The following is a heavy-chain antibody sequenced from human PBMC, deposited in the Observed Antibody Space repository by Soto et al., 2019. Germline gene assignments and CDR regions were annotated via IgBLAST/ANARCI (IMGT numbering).Heavy chain of an antibody. Sequence: LGESLKISCKVSGIRFTNYWIGWVRQMAGKGLEWMGIIYPGDSDTRYSPSFQGQVTISVDKSISTAYLQWSSLKASDSAMYYCATRGDYFDFWGQGTLVTVSS. V-gene: IGHV5-51*01. CDR3: ATRGDYFDF. CDR2: IYPGDSDT. CDR1: GIRFTNYW. J-gene: IGHJ4*02.